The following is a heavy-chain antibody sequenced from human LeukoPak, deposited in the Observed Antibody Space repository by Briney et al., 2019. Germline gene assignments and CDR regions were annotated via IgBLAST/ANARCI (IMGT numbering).Heavy chain of an antibody. V-gene: IGHV1-46*03. CDR2: INPSGGST. D-gene: IGHD1-14*01. Sequence: ASVRVSCKASGYTFSNYDINWVRQAAGQGLEWMGIINPSGGSTSYAQKFQGRVTMTRDTSTSTVYMELSSLRSEDTAVYYCARVGPHDAFDIWGQGTMVTVSS. CDR1: GYTFSNYD. J-gene: IGHJ3*02. CDR3: ARVGPHDAFDI.